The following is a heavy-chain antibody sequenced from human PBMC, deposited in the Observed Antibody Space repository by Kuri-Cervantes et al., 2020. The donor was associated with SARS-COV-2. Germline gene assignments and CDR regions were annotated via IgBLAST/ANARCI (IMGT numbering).Heavy chain of an antibody. CDR3: ARVARVASGYNSGWYRPSSDYFDY. V-gene: IGHV6-1*01. CDR2: TYYRSKWYN. Sequence: SQTLSLTCAISGDSVSSNSAAWNWIRQSPSRGLEWLRRTYYRSKWYNDYAVSVKSRVSVNPDTSKNQFSLRLNSVTPEDTAVYYCARVARVASGYNSGWYRPSSDYFDYWGQGTLVTVSS. J-gene: IGHJ4*02. CDR1: GDSVSSNSAA. D-gene: IGHD6-13*01.